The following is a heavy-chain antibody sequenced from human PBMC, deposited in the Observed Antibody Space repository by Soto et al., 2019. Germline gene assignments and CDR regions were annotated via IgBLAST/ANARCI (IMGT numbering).Heavy chain of an antibody. CDR2: IYASRAT. CDR3: ARSHSFDGSIYHYYFDF. D-gene: IGHD3-3*02. Sequence: SETLSLTCTVSGGSIGSFYWSWIRQSPGGTLEWIGYIYASRATTYNPSLESRITMSVDIPNNEFSLDLTSVTAADTAVYYCARSHSFDGSIYHYYFDFWGQGTLVTASS. V-gene: IGHV4-59*01. J-gene: IGHJ4*02. CDR1: GGSIGSFY.